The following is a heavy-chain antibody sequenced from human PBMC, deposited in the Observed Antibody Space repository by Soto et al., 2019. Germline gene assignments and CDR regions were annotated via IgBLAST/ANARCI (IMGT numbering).Heavy chain of an antibody. CDR2: ISGGGGT. CDR3: AKDSGYSYNPEDYFDY. Sequence: QPGGSLRLSCAASGFTFSSYAMTWVRQAPGKGLEWVSAISGGGGTSYADPVKGRFTISRDNSKNTVYLQMNSLRAEDTAVYYCAKDSGYSYNPEDYFDYWGRGTLVTVSS. J-gene: IGHJ4*02. D-gene: IGHD5-18*01. CDR1: GFTFSSYA. V-gene: IGHV3-23*01.